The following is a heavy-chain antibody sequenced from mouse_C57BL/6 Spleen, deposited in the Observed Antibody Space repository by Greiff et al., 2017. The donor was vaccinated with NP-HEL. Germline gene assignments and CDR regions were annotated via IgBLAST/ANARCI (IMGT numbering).Heavy chain of an antibody. V-gene: IGHV1-54*01. D-gene: IGHD1-1*01. Sequence: VQLQQSGAELVRPGTSVKVSCKASGYAFTNYLIEWVKQRPGQGLEWIGVINPGSGGTNYNEKFKGKATLTADKSSSTAYMQLSSLTSEDSAVYFCAREVFNYYGKGFEVWGTGTTVTVSS. CDR1: GYAFTNYL. J-gene: IGHJ1*03. CDR2: INPGSGGT. CDR3: AREVFNYYGKGFEV.